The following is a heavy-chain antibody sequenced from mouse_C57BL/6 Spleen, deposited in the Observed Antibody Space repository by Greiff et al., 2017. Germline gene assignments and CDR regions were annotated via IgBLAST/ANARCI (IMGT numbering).Heavy chain of an antibody. D-gene: IGHD4-1*01. V-gene: IGHV5-4*01. J-gene: IGHJ2*01. CDR2: ISDGGSYT. CDR3: ARDRLTGYYFDY. CDR1: GFTFSSYA. Sequence: EVKLMESGGGLVKPGGSLKLSCAASGFTFSSYAMSWVRQTPEKRLEWVATISDGGSYTYYPDNVKGRFTISRDNAKNNLYLQMSHLKSEDTAMYYCARDRLTGYYFDYWGQGTTLTVSS.